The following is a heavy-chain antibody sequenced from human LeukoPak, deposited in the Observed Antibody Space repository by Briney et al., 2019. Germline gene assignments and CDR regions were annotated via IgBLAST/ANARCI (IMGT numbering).Heavy chain of an antibody. V-gene: IGHV3-23*01. CDR2: ISGSGGST. Sequence: GGSLRLSCAASGFTFSSYAMSWVRQAPGKGLEWVSAISGSGGSTYYADSVKGRFTISRDNSRDTLYLQMNSLRAEDTAVYYCAKGYYDYVWGSYYFDYWGQGTQVTVSS. J-gene: IGHJ4*02. CDR1: GFTFSSYA. CDR3: AKGYYDYVWGSYYFDY. D-gene: IGHD3-16*01.